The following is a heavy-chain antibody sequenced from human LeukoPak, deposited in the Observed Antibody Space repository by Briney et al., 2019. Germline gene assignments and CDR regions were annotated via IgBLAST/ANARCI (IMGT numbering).Heavy chain of an antibody. CDR3: ARVGDGNSYAYYYMDV. J-gene: IGHJ6*03. V-gene: IGHV4-59*01. CDR2: IYYSGST. Sequence: SETLSLTCTVSGGSISSYYWSWIRQPPGKGLEWIGYIYYSGSTNYNPSLKSRVTISVDTSKNQFSLKLSSVTAADTAVYYCARVGDGNSYAYYYMDVWGKGTTVTVSS. CDR1: GGSISSYY. D-gene: IGHD5-24*01.